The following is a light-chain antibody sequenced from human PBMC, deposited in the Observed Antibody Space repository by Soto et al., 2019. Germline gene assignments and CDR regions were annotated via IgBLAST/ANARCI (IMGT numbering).Light chain of an antibody. CDR3: SSYAGSSNV. CDR2: EVN. J-gene: IGLJ1*01. Sequence: QSGLTQPPSASGSPGQSVAISCTGTSSDVGGYNYVSWYQQHPGKAPKLMIYEVNKRPSRVPDRFSGSNSGNTASLPVSGLQAEDEADYYCSSYAGSSNVFGTGTKVTVL. V-gene: IGLV2-8*01. CDR1: SSDVGGYNY.